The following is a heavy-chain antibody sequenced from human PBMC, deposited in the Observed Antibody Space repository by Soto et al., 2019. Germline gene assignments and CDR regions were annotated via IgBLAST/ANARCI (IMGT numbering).Heavy chain of an antibody. J-gene: IGHJ4*02. CDR1: GFTFKNHG. CDR3: AREEMSAGNHLDI. D-gene: IGHD3-3*01. CDR2: VWFGGTVK. Sequence: LRLSCAASGFTFKNHGMHWVRQAPGKGLDWVAVVWFGGTVKYYADSVKGRFTVSRDNFNDMLFLEMNSLRVEDTGVYYCAREEMSAGNHLDIWGQGTLVTVSS. V-gene: IGHV3-33*01.